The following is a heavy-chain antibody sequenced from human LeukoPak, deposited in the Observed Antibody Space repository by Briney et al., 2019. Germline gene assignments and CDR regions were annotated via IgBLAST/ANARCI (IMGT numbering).Heavy chain of an antibody. CDR2: MNPNSGNT. D-gene: IGHD3-22*01. CDR3: ARGAYYYDSSGYYPPSFFDY. J-gene: IGHJ4*02. CDR1: GYTFTSYD. V-gene: IGHV1-8*03. Sequence: GASVKVSCKASGYTFTSYDINWVRQATGQGLEWMGWMNPNSGNTGYAQKFQGRVAITRNTSISTAYMELSSLRSEDTAVYYCARGAYYYDSSGYYPPSFFDYWGQGTLVTVSS.